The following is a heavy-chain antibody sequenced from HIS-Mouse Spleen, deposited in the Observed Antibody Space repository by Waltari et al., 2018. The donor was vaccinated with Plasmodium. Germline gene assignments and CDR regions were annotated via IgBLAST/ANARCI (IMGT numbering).Heavy chain of an antibody. CDR2: IKQDGSEK. Sequence: EVQLVESGGGLVQPGGSLRLSCAASAFTFSSYWMSWVRQAPGKGLEWGANIKQDGSEKYYVDSVKGRFTISRDNAKNSLYLQMNSLRAEDTAVYYCASSWYWYFDLWGRGTLVTVSS. V-gene: IGHV3-7*01. D-gene: IGHD6-13*01. J-gene: IGHJ2*01. CDR1: AFTFSSYW. CDR3: ASSWYWYFDL.